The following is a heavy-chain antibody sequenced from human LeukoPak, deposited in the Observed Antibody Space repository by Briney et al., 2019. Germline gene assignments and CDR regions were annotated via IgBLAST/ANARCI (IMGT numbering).Heavy chain of an antibody. D-gene: IGHD4-11*01. CDR3: ARHGGTRVTLVEVYYFDY. Sequence: SQTLSLTCTVSGGSISSDIYYWSWIRQTAGKGLEWIGRIYNSGNTNYNPSLRSRVTISVDTSKNEFSLKLSSVTAADTAVYYCARHGGTRVTLVEVYYFDYWGQGTLVTVSS. J-gene: IGHJ4*02. CDR1: GGSISSDIYY. V-gene: IGHV4-61*02. CDR2: IYNSGNT.